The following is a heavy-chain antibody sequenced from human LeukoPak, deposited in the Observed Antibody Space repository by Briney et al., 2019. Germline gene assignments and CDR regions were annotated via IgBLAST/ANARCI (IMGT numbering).Heavy chain of an antibody. CDR3: ARSQDDILTGYSPEGY. J-gene: IGHJ4*02. CDR1: GYTFTGYY. V-gene: IGHV1-2*02. Sequence: ASVKVYCKASGYTFTGYYMHWVRQAPGQGLEWMRWINPNSGGTNYAQKFQGRVTMTRDTSISTAYMELSRLRSDDTAVYYCARSQDDILTGYSPEGYWGQGTLVTVSS. D-gene: IGHD3-9*01. CDR2: INPNSGGT.